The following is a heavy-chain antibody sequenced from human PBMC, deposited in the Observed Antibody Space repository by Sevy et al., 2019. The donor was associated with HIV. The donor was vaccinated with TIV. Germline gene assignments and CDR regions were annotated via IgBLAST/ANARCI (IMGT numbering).Heavy chain of an antibody. CDR2: ISSSSYI. CDR3: ARDFQGVYYDSSGYYPDAFDI. V-gene: IGHV3-21*01. CDR1: GFTFSSYS. D-gene: IGHD3-22*01. Sequence: GGSLRLSCAASGFTFSSYSMNWVRQAPGKGLEWVSSISSSSYIYYADSVKGRFTISRDNAKNSLYLQMNSLRAEDTAVYYFARDFQGVYYDSSGYYPDAFDIWGQGTMVTVSS. J-gene: IGHJ3*02.